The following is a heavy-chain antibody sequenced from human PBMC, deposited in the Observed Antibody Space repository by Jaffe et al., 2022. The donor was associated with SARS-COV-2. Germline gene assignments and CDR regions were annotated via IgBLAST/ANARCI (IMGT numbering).Heavy chain of an antibody. J-gene: IGHJ2*01. CDR3: ARDLGAGWLQLGWYFDL. D-gene: IGHD5-12*01. Sequence: QLHLVQSGSELKKPGATVKVSCKASGYNFTRYAINWVRQAPGQGLEWMGWINTNSSKPTYARDFTGRFLFSLDTSLSTAYLEISILRTEDTGVYFCARDLGAGWLQLGWYFDLWGRGTVVTVSS. V-gene: IGHV7-4-1*02. CDR1: GYNFTRYA. CDR2: INTNSSKP.